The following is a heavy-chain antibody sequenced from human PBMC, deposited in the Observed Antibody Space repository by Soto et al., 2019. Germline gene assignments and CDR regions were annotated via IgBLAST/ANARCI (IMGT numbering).Heavy chain of an antibody. J-gene: IGHJ4*02. CDR3: ATSVYYYDSSGYYYFFDY. CDR2: IYSGGST. Sequence: SLRLSCAAFGFTVSSIYMSRVLQAPGKGLEWVSVIYSGGSTYYADSVKGRFTISRDNSKNTLYLQMNSLRAEDTAVYYCATSVYYYDSSGYYYFFDYWGQGTLVTVSS. D-gene: IGHD3-22*01. CDR1: GFTVSSIY. V-gene: IGHV3-53*01.